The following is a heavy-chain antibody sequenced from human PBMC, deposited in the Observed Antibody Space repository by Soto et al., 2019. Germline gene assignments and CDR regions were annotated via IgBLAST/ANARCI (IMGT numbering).Heavy chain of an antibody. CDR1: SCCIYIQY. CDR2: ICYRGST. V-gene: IGHV4-59*11. D-gene: IGHD1-26*01. CDR3: ARDGRETPGLGACAEPTNRTRHS. J-gene: IGHJ5*01. Sequence: TFSSCCIYIQYCSWVRQNPGKGLEWIGHICYRGSTTYNPSLRSRSTISVDSSNNQFSLKLNSVTTADTAVYYCARDGRETPGLGACAEPTNRTRHS.